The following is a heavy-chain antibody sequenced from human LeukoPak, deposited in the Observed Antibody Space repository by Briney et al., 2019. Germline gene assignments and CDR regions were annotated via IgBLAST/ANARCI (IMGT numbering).Heavy chain of an antibody. D-gene: IGHD3-3*01. J-gene: IGHJ6*02. CDR3: AKDGGGSLEWLPPMDV. V-gene: IGHV3-23*01. Sequence: GGSLRLSCAASGFTFSSHAVGWVRQAPGKGLEWVSSITGSGASTYYGDSVKGRFTTSRDNSKNTLYLQMNRLRAEDTAVYYCAKDGGGSLEWLPPMDVWGQGTTVTVSS. CDR2: ITGSGAST. CDR1: GFTFSSHA.